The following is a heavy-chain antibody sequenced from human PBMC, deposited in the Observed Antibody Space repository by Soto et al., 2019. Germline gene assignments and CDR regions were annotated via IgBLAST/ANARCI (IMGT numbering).Heavy chain of an antibody. CDR2: INPRSGGT. V-gene: IGHV1-2*06. Sequence: ASVKVSCKVSGYSFTDYHIHWVRQAPGQGLEWLGRINPRSGGTSTAQKFQGRVTITRDRSISTVYMELTRLRSDDTAVYFCARGHSIDWYNGVCSCFSNHEFDVWGQGTTVTVSS. CDR1: GYSFTDYH. J-gene: IGHJ6*02. D-gene: IGHD2-8*01. CDR3: ARGHSIDWYNGVCSCFSNHEFDV.